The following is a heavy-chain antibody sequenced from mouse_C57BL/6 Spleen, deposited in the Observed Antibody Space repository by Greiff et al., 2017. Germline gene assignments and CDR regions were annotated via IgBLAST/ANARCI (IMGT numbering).Heavy chain of an antibody. Sequence: VKLQESGAELVKPGASVKISCKASGYAFSSYWMNWVKQRPGKGLEWIGQIYPGDGDTNYNGKFKGKATLTADKSSSTAYMQLSSLTSEDSAVYFCARGYYGSSYVEDYFDYWGQGTTLTVSS. V-gene: IGHV1-80*01. J-gene: IGHJ2*01. CDR2: IYPGDGDT. D-gene: IGHD1-1*01. CDR1: GYAFSSYW. CDR3: ARGYYGSSYVEDYFDY.